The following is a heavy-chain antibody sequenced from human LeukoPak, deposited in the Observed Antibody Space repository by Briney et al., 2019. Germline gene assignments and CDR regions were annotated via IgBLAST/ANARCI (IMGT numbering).Heavy chain of an antibody. CDR2: INHNGNVN. J-gene: IGHJ6*02. CDR1: GFTFSSYW. CDR3: ARGGGLDV. V-gene: IGHV3-7*03. Sequence: GGSLRLSCAASGFTFSSYWMNWARQAPGKGQEWVASINHNGNVNYYVDSVKGRFTISRDNAKNSLYLQMSNLRAEDTAVYFCARGGGLDVWGQGATVTVSS. D-gene: IGHD3-16*01.